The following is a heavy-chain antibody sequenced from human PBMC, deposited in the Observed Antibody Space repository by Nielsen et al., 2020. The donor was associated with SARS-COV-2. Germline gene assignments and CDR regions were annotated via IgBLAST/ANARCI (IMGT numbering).Heavy chain of an antibody. CDR1: GGSISSGGYS. CDR3: ARGVSTYCYDSSGYYSGWFDP. CDR2: IYHSGST. J-gene: IGHJ5*02. V-gene: IGHV4-30-2*01. D-gene: IGHD3-22*01. Sequence: SETLSLTCAVSGGSISSGGYSWSWIRQPPGKGLEWIGYIYHSGSTYYNPSLKSRVTISVDRSKNQFSLKLSSVTAADTAVYYCARGVSTYCYDSSGYYSGWFDPWGQGTLVTVSS.